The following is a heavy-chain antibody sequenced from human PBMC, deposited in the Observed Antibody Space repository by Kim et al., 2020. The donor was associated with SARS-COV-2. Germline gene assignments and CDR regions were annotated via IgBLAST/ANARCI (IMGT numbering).Heavy chain of an antibody. D-gene: IGHD6-19*01. J-gene: IGHJ4*02. CDR3: ARGIAVAGRPYFDY. V-gene: IGHV4-59*09. Sequence: NSSLRSRVTISVDTSKNQFSLDLSSVTAADTAVYYWARGIAVAGRPYFDYWGQGTLVTVSS.